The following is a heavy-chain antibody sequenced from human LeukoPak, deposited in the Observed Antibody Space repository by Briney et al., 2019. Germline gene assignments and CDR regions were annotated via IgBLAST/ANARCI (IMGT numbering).Heavy chain of an antibody. V-gene: IGHV3-21*01. J-gene: IGHJ4*02. D-gene: IGHD3-22*01. CDR1: GFPFSAYS. CDR2: ISGSSAYV. CDR3: AKAYYDSRGYSYYFDY. Sequence: GGSLRLSCAASGFPFSAYSMNWVRRAPGKGLEWVSSISGSSAYVYYADSVKGRFTVSRDNAKNSLYLQMSSLRAEDTAVYYRAKAYYDSRGYSYYFDYWGQGTPVTVSS.